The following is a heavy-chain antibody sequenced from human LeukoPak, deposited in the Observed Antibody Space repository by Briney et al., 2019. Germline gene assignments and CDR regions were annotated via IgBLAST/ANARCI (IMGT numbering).Heavy chain of an antibody. CDR1: GFTFSSYS. CDR3: AKNDYGDPDAFDI. Sequence: GGSLRLSCAASGFTFSSYSMNWVRQAPGKGLEWVSAISGSGGSTYYADSVKGRFTISRDNSKNTLYLQMNSLRAEDTAVYYCAKNDYGDPDAFDIWGQGTMVTVSS. V-gene: IGHV3-23*01. J-gene: IGHJ3*02. D-gene: IGHD4-17*01. CDR2: ISGSGGST.